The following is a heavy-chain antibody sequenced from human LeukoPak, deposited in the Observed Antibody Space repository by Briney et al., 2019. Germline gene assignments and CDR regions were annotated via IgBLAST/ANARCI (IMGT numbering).Heavy chain of an antibody. CDR3: ARHFEQLGQVDY. CDR1: GGSFSGYY. Sequence: SETLSLTCAVYGGSFSGYYWSWIRQPPGKGLEWIGEINHSGSTNYNPSLKSRVTISVDTSKNQFSLKLSSVTAADTAVYYCARHFEQLGQVDYWGQGTLVTVSS. D-gene: IGHD6-13*01. CDR2: INHSGST. V-gene: IGHV4-34*01. J-gene: IGHJ4*02.